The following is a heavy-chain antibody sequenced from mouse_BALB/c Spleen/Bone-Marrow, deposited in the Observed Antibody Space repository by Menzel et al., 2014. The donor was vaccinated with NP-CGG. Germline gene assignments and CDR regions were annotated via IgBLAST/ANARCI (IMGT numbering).Heavy chain of an antibody. CDR3: ARGWYSMDD. Sequence: VQLQQSGAEQMQPGASVKISCKATGYTFSNYWIEWVKQRPGHGLEWIGEILPGNTNANYNEKFKGRATFTADTSSNTAYMQLSSLTSEDSAVYYCARGWYSMDDWGQGTSFTVSS. J-gene: IGHJ4*01. CDR1: GYTFSNYW. V-gene: IGHV1-9*01. CDR2: ILPGNTNA.